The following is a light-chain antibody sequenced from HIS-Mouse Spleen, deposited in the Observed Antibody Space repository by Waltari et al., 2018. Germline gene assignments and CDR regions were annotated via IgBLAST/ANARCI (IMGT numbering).Light chain of an antibody. V-gene: IGLV3-10*01. CDR1: ALPKKY. CDR2: EDS. J-gene: IGLJ2*01. Sequence: SYELTQPPSVSVSPGQTASITCSGDALPKKYAYWYKRRSGQAPVLVIYEDSKRPSGIPGRFSGSSSGTMATWTISGAQVEDEADYYCYSTDSSGNHRVFGGGTKLTVL. CDR3: YSTDSSGNHRV.